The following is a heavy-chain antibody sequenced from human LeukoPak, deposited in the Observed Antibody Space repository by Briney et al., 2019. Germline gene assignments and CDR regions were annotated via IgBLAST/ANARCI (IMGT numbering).Heavy chain of an antibody. CDR3: TRGSLSGSSRDY. J-gene: IGHJ4*02. D-gene: IGHD1-26*01. V-gene: IGHV1-8*01. CDR2: MNPNTGDT. CDR1: GYTFTGYD. Sequence: GASVKVSCKASGYTFTGYDINWVRQATGQGLEWMGWMNPNTGDTGYAQKFQGRVTMTGNSSIDTAYMELSGLRSEDTAVYYCTRGSLSGSSRDYWGQGTLLTASS.